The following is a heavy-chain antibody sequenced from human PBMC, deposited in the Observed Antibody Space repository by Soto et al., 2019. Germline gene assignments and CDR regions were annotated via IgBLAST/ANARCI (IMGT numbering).Heavy chain of an antibody. CDR1: GFTFSSYA. Sequence: GGSLRLSCAASGFTFSSYAMHWVRQAPGKGLEWVAVIPYDGSNKYYADSVKGRFTISRDNSKNTLYLQMNSLRAEDTAVYYCARDYSVTTYFDYWGQGTLVNVSS. J-gene: IGHJ4*02. D-gene: IGHD4-4*01. CDR2: IPYDGSNK. V-gene: IGHV3-30-3*01. CDR3: ARDYSVTTYFDY.